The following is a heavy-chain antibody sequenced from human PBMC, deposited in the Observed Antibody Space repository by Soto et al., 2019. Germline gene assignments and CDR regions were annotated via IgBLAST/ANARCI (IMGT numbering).Heavy chain of an antibody. V-gene: IGHV3-33*01. D-gene: IGHD5-18*01. CDR3: AREGPDTASFDI. J-gene: IGHJ3*02. CDR2: IWYDGSNK. Sequence: GGSLRLSCAASGFTFSSYGMHWVRQAPGKGLEWVAVIWYDGSNKYYADSVKGRFTISRDNSKNTLYLQMNSLRAEDTAVYYCAREGPDTASFDIWGQGTMVTVSS. CDR1: GFTFSSYG.